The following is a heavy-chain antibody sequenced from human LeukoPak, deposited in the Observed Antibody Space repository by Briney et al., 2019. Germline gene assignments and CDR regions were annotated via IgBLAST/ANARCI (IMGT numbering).Heavy chain of an antibody. CDR3: ARGTGEGYTYGRYYFDY. V-gene: IGHV1-2*02. CDR2: INPKSGGT. Sequence: ASVKVSCKASGYTFTGYYMHWVRQAPGQGLEWMGWINPKSGGTVYAQKFQGRVTMTRDTSSSTAYMELSRLRFDDTVVYYCARGTGEGYTYGRYYFDYWGQGTLVTVSS. J-gene: IGHJ4*02. D-gene: IGHD5-18*01. CDR1: GYTFTGYY.